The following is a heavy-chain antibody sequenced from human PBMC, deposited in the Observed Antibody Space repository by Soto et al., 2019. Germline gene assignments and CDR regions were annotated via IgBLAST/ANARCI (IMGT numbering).Heavy chain of an antibody. CDR2: SNGGNGFT. V-gene: IGHV1-3*02. D-gene: IGHD4-17*01. J-gene: IGHJ6*02. CDR3: ARLSYSDALDV. Sequence: QVQLVQSGAEVRTPGASVKISCKASGYTFRSHGVQWVRQAPGQRLEWVGWSNGGNGFTKYSQEFQHRVTITRDTAASTIYMELHSLTSDDTAVYYCARLSYSDALDVWGQGTTVTVSS. CDR1: GYTFRSHG.